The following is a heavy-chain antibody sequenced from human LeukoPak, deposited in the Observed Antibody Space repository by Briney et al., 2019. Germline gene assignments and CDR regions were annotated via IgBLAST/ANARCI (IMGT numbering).Heavy chain of an antibody. CDR1: GGSISTYY. CDR2: IYYSGST. Sequence: PSETLSLTCTVSGGSISTYYWSWIRQLPGKGLEWIGYIYYSGSTAYNPSLKSRVTISVDTSKSQFSLKLSSVTAADTAVYYCARDVWTMNAFDIWGQGTMVTVSS. V-gene: IGHV4-59*12. D-gene: IGHD3/OR15-3a*01. CDR3: ARDVWTMNAFDI. J-gene: IGHJ3*02.